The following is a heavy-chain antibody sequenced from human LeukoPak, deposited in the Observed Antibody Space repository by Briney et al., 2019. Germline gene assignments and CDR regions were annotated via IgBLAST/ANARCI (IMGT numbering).Heavy chain of an antibody. J-gene: IGHJ4*02. CDR2: IKQDGSEK. CDR3: AAPSYRGGY. Sequence: GGSLRLSCAASRFTFSSYWMSWVRQAPGKGLEWVANIKQDGSEKYYVDSVKGRFTISRDNAKNSLYLQMNSLRAEDTAVYYCAAPSYRGGYWGQGTLVTVSS. V-gene: IGHV3-7*01. CDR1: RFTFSSYW. D-gene: IGHD3-10*01.